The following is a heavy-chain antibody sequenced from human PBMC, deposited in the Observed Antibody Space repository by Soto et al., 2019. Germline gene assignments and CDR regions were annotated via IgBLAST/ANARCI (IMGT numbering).Heavy chain of an antibody. CDR2: ISGSGGST. CDR1: GFTFSSYA. CDR3: AKDLRHIVVVIATQGVAFDI. J-gene: IGHJ3*02. Sequence: GGSLRLSCAASGFTFSSYAMSWVRQAPGKGLEWVSAISGSGGSTYYADSVKGRFTISRDNSKNTLYLQMNSLRAEDTAVYYCAKDLRHIVVVIATQGVAFDIWGQGTMVTVSS. D-gene: IGHD2-21*01. V-gene: IGHV3-23*01.